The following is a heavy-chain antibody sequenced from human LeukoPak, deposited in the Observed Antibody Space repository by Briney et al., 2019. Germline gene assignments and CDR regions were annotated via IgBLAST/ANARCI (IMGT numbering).Heavy chain of an antibody. CDR3: ARGATVTTDTSFDM. J-gene: IGHJ3*02. CDR2: INPSGDSA. D-gene: IGHD4-17*01. Sequence: GASVKVSCKASGYTFTSYYMHWVRQAPGQGLEWMGIINPSGDSASYAQKFQGRVTMTRDMSTSTAYMQLSSLKFEDTAVYYCARGATVTTDTSFDMWGRGTMVAVSS. CDR1: GYTFTSYY. V-gene: IGHV1-46*01.